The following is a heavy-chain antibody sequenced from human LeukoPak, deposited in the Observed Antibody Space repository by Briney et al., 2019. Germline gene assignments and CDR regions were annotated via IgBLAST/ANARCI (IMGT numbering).Heavy chain of an antibody. V-gene: IGHV4-34*01. CDR2: INHSGST. D-gene: IGHD2-2*01. Sequence: SETLSLTCAVYGGSFSGYYWSWIRQPPGKGLEWIGEINHSGSTNYNPSLTSRVTISVDTPTNQLSLKLSSVTAADTAVYYCARAAPDIVVVPANDAFDIWGQGTMVTVSS. CDR3: ARAAPDIVVVPANDAFDI. CDR1: GGSFSGYY. J-gene: IGHJ3*02.